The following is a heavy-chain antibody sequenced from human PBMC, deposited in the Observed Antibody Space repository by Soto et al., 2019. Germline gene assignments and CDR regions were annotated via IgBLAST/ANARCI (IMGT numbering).Heavy chain of an antibody. CDR3: ARGAAAGPFNWFDT. J-gene: IGHJ5*02. CDR1: GYTFSSYE. Sequence: ASVKVSCKASGYTFSSYEINWVRQATGQGFEWMGWMNPNSGYTGYAQKFQGRVTMTMNSSISTAYMDLSSLRSEDTAVYYCARGAAAGPFNWFDTWGQGTLVTVSS. D-gene: IGHD6-13*01. CDR2: MNPNSGYT. V-gene: IGHV1-8*01.